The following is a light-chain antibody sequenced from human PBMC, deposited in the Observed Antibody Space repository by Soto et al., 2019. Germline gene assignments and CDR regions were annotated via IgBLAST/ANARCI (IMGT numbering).Light chain of an antibody. CDR1: RIIGRW. CDR3: QQYSSYSLT. Sequence: DIHMTQSPSTLSASVGDRVTITCRASRIIGRWLAWYQQKPGKAPKLLISDASSLESGVPSRFSGSGSGAQFALTISSLQPDDFATYYCQQYSSYSLTFGGGTKVEIK. J-gene: IGKJ4*01. V-gene: IGKV1-5*01. CDR2: DAS.